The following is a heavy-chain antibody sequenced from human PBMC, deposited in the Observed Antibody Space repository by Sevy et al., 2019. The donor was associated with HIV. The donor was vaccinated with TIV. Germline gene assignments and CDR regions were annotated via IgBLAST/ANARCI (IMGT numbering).Heavy chain of an antibody. CDR1: GYTFTNYH. V-gene: IGHV1-18*01. CDR2: ITPNNGDT. D-gene: IGHD1-26*01. J-gene: IGHJ1*01. Sequence: ASVKVSCKASGYTFTNYHITWARQAPGQGLEWMGRITPNNGDTNYAQRLQGRVTMTTDTSTSTVYMELRSLRSDDTAVYYCARAPSGSQGPGQYFHHWGQGTLVTVSS. CDR3: ARAPSGSQGPGQYFHH.